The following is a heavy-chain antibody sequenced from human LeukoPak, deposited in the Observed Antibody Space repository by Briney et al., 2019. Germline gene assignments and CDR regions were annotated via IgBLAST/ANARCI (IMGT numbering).Heavy chain of an antibody. V-gene: IGHV4-30-4*08. CDR3: ARGRIAARPIYYYYGMDV. J-gene: IGHJ6*02. D-gene: IGHD6-6*01. CDR2: INHSGST. Sequence: SQTLSLTCTVSGGSISSGDYYWSWIRQPPGKGLEWIGEINHSGSTNYNPSLKSRVTISVDTSKNQFSLKLSSVTAADTAVYYCARGRIAARPIYYYYGMDVWGQGTTVTVSS. CDR1: GGSISSGDYY.